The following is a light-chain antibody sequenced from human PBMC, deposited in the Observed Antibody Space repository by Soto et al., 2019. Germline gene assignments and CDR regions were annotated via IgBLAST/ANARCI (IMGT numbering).Light chain of an antibody. CDR3: QQYGSSPIT. CDR2: GAS. V-gene: IGKV3-20*01. J-gene: IGKJ5*01. Sequence: EIVLTQSPGTLSLSPGERATLSCRTSQSVSSSYFAWYQQKPGQAPRLLFYGASSRATGIPDRFSGSGSGTDFTLTISRLEPEDFAVYYCQQYGSSPITFGQGTRLEIK. CDR1: QSVSSSY.